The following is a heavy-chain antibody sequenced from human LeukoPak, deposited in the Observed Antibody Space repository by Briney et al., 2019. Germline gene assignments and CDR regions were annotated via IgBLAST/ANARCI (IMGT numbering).Heavy chain of an antibody. CDR1: GFIFSSYS. V-gene: IGHV3-48*01. CDR2: ITSSSSNI. CDR3: ARSAFYYDSDSYYSAEYFQH. D-gene: IGHD3-22*01. Sequence: GGSLRLSCASSGFIFSSYSMNWVRQAPGKGLEWISYITSSSSNIYYADSVKGRFTISRDNAKKSVYLQMDSLRAEDTAVYYCARSAFYYDSDSYYSAEYFQHWGQGTLVTVSP. J-gene: IGHJ1*01.